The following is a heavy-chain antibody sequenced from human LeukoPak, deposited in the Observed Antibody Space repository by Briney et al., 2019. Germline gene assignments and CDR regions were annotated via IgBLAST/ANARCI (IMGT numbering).Heavy chain of an antibody. V-gene: IGHV3-21*01. D-gene: IGHD3-10*01. J-gene: IGHJ6*03. CDR1: GFPFSSHG. CDR2: ISSSSSYI. Sequence: GSLRLSCAGSGFPFSSHGMNWVRQAPGKGLEWVSFISSSSSYIYYADSVKGRFTISRDNAKNSLYLQLNSLRAEDTAIYYCATATGSGLDYYNYYYMDVWGKGTTVTVSS. CDR3: ATATGSGLDYYNYYYMDV.